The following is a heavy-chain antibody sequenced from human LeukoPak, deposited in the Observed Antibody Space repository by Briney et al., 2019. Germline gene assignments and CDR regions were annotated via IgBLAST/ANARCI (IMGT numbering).Heavy chain of an antibody. D-gene: IGHD3-10*01. CDR3: AKDFRPNYYGSGSTYFQH. V-gene: IGHV3-30*02. CDR1: GFTFSNYG. CDR2: IRYDGSNK. Sequence: GGSLRLSCAASGFTFSNYGMHWVRQAPGKGLEWVAFIRYDGSNKYYADSVKGRFTISRDNSRNTLYLQMNSLRAEDTAVYYCAKDFRPNYYGSGSTYFQHWGQGTLVTVSS. J-gene: IGHJ1*01.